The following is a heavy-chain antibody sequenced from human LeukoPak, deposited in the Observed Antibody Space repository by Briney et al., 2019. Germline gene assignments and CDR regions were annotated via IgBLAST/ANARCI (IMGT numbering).Heavy chain of an antibody. CDR3: ARRWVSGSNFDY. D-gene: IGHD6-13*01. J-gene: IGHJ4*02. V-gene: IGHV3-7*01. CDR1: RFSFSNYW. Sequence: GSLRLSCAASRFSFSNYWMCWVRQAPGKGLEWVANINQDGSEKYYVDSVKGRFTISRDNAKNSLYLQMNSLRAEDTAVYYCARRWVSGSNFDYWGQGTLVTVSS. CDR2: INQDGSEK.